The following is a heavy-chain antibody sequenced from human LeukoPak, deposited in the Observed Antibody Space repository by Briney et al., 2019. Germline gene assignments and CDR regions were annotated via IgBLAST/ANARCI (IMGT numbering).Heavy chain of an antibody. V-gene: IGHV3-74*01. J-gene: IGHJ4*02. CDR3: ARDMWGTFDY. D-gene: IGHD7-27*01. CDR1: GFTFSVFW. Sequence: GGSLRLSCAASGFTFSVFWMHWVRQAPGTGPVWVSRISPDGSTTSYADSVKGRFTISRDNAKNTLYLQISSLRAKDTAVYYCARDMWGTFDYWGQGTLVTVSS. CDR2: ISPDGSTT.